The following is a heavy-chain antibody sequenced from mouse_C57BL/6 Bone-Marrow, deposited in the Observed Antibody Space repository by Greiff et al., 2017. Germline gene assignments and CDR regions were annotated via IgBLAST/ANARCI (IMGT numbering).Heavy chain of an antibody. D-gene: IGHD2-3*01. J-gene: IGHJ3*01. CDR2: IDPETGGT. CDR3: TRENDGYYLWFAY. CDR1: GYTFTDYE. V-gene: IGHV1-15*01. Sequence: VQLQQSGAELVRPGASVTLSCKASGYTFTDYEMHWVKQTPVHGLEWIGAIDPETGGTAYNQKFKGKAILTADKSSSTAYMELRSLTSEDSAFYYCTRENDGYYLWFAYWGQGTLVTVSA.